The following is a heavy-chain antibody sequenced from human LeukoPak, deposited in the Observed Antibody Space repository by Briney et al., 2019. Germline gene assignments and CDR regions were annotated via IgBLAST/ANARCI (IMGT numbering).Heavy chain of an antibody. J-gene: IGHJ4*02. D-gene: IGHD3-3*01. CDR2: IIPMLGSA. V-gene: IGHV1-69*05. CDR1: GGTFSTYA. Sequence: GASVKVSCKASGGTFSTYAISWVRQAPGQGLEWMGGIIPMLGSANFAQKFQGRVTITTDESTSTAYMELSSLTSEDTAVYYCASGGDFWSGSFSYWGQGTLVTVSS. CDR3: ASGGDFWSGSFSY.